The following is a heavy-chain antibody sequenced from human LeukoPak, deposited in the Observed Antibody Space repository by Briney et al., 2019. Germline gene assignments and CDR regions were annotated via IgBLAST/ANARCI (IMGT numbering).Heavy chain of an antibody. CDR2: INHSGST. J-gene: IGHJ3*02. CDR3: ASLGAYGGNSNDAFDI. D-gene: IGHD4-23*01. Sequence: SETLSLTCAVYGGSFSGYYWSWIRQPPGKGLEWIGEINHSGSTNYNPSLKSRVTISVDTSKNQFSLKLSSVTAADTAVYYCASLGAYGGNSNDAFDIWGQGTMVTVSS. V-gene: IGHV4-34*01. CDR1: GGSFSGYY.